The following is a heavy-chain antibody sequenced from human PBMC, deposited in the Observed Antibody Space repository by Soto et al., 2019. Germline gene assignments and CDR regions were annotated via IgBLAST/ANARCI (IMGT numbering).Heavy chain of an antibody. J-gene: IGHJ6*02. CDR1: GFSFSSYG. CDR3: ARPKYSSGSYDSVYYGMDV. V-gene: IGHV3-33*01. D-gene: IGHD3-10*01. Sequence: GGSLRLSCAASGFSFSSYGMHWVRQAPGKGLEWVAVIWYDGSNKFYADSVKGRFTISRDNSKNTLYLQMNSLRAEDTALYSCARPKYSSGSYDSVYYGMDVWGQGTTVTVSS. CDR2: IWYDGSNK.